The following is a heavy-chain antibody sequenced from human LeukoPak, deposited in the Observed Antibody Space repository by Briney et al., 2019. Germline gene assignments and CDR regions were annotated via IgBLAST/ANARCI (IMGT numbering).Heavy chain of an antibody. J-gene: IGHJ4*02. Sequence: GESLKISCKGSGDSFTSYWIGWVRQMPGKGLEWMGIIYPGDSDTRYSPSFQGQVTISADKSISTAYLQWSSLKASDTAMYYCARLPPGWDCCGGSCYVFDYWGQGTLVTVSS. V-gene: IGHV5-51*01. D-gene: IGHD2-15*01. CDR1: GDSFTSYW. CDR2: IYPGDSDT. CDR3: ARLPPGWDCCGGSCYVFDY.